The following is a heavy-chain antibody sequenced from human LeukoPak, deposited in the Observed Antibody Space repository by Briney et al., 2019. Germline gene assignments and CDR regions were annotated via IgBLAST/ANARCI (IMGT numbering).Heavy chain of an antibody. V-gene: IGHV3-23*01. J-gene: IGHJ4*02. D-gene: IGHD3-9*01. CDR2: ISGSGGST. Sequence: GRSLRLSCAASGFTFSNYGMHWVRQAPGKGLEWVSAISGSGGSTYYADSVKGRFTISRDNSKNTLYLQMNSLRAEDTAVYYCAKDQGYFDWLLGAFDYWGQGTLVTVSS. CDR1: GFTFSNYG. CDR3: AKDQGYFDWLLGAFDY.